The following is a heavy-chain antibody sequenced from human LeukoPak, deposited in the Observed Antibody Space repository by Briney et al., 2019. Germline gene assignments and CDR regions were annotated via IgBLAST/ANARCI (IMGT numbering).Heavy chain of an antibody. V-gene: IGHV4-4*07. CDR2: IYTSGSI. J-gene: IGHJ6*02. Sequence: PSETLSLTCSVSGVSIRIYFWSWIRQPAGKGLEWIGRIYTSGSIDYNPSLRSRVTMSVDTSRNQFSLKLTSVTAADTAVYFCVRHVAGTCSGGTCYRFYVWGQGTTVTVSS. CDR3: VRHVAGTCSGGTCYRFYV. D-gene: IGHD2-15*01. CDR1: GVSIRIYF.